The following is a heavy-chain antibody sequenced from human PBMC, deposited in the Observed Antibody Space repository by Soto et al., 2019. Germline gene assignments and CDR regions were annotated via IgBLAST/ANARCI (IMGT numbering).Heavy chain of an antibody. Sequence: SETLSLTCAVSGGSISSSNWWSWVRQPPGKGLEWIGEIYHSGSTNYNPSLKSRVTISVDKSKNQFSLKLSSVTAADTAVYYCARGLRVDFWSGIDYWGQGTLVTVSS. CDR1: GGSISSSNW. CDR2: IYHSGST. J-gene: IGHJ4*02. CDR3: ARGLRVDFWSGIDY. D-gene: IGHD3-3*01. V-gene: IGHV4-4*02.